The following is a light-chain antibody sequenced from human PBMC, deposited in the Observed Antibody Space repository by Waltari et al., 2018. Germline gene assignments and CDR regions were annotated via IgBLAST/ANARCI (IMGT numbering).Light chain of an antibody. CDR1: NIESES. V-gene: IGLV3-21*02. J-gene: IGLJ3*02. CDR2: DDS. CDR3: QLWDTSNDRVV. Sequence: SIMLSQPPSMSVAPGQTARIPCGGNNIESESVHWYQQKPGQAPLVVLYDDSARPSGIPRRFSGSNSGNKATLTISRVEAGDEADYYCQLWDTSNDRVVFGGGT.